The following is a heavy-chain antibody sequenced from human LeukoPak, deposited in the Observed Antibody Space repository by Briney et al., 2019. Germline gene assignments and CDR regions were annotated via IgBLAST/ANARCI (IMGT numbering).Heavy chain of an antibody. D-gene: IGHD5-18*01. CDR1: GGSLSSSSYY. CDR2: IYYSGST. Sequence: SETLSLPCTVSGGSLSSSSYYWGWIRQPPGKGVEWIGSIYYSGSTYYNPPLKSRVTISVDTSKNQFSLKLTSVPAADTAVYYCARTSEGGDTYGYFSYYYMDVWGKGTTVTISS. V-gene: IGHV4-39*07. CDR3: ARTSEGGDTYGYFSYYYMDV. J-gene: IGHJ6*03.